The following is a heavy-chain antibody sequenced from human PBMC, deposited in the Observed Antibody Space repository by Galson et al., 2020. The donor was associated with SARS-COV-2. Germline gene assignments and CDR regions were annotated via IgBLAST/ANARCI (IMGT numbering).Heavy chain of an antibody. D-gene: IGHD3-16*01. V-gene: IGHV3-74*01. CDR3: AREGEDTWYDYVMDV. J-gene: IGHJ6*02. CDR2: INSEGGRT. CDR1: GFTFSTYW. Sequence: GESLKISCAAFGFTFSTYWMHWVRQAPGKGLVWVARINSEGGRTIYADSVKGRFTISRDNAKNTLYLQMNSVRAEDTAAYFCAREGEDTWYDYVMDVWGQGTTVTVSS.